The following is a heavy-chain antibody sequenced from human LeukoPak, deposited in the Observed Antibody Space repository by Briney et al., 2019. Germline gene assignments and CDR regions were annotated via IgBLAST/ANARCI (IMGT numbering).Heavy chain of an antibody. CDR3: ASASAAGTGYFDY. D-gene: IGHD6-13*01. CDR1: GFTFSSYS. Sequence: GRSLRLSCAASGFTFSSYSMNWVRQAPGKGLEWVSSISSSSSYIYYADSVKGRFTISRDNAKKSLYLQMNSLRAEDTAVYYCASASAAGTGYFDYWGQGTLVTVSS. J-gene: IGHJ4*02. CDR2: ISSSSSYI. V-gene: IGHV3-21*01.